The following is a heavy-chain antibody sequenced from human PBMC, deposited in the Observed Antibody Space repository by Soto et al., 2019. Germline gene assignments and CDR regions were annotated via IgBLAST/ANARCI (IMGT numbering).Heavy chain of an antibody. V-gene: IGHV3-66*01. J-gene: IGHJ3*02. Sequence: GSLRLSCAASGFTVSSNYMSWVRQAPGKGLEWVSVIYSGGSTYYADSVKGRFTISRDNSKNTLYLQMNSLRAEDTVVYYCARIVLMVYANAFDIWGQGTMVTVSS. CDR3: ARIVLMVYANAFDI. CDR1: GFTVSSNY. D-gene: IGHD2-8*01. CDR2: IYSGGST.